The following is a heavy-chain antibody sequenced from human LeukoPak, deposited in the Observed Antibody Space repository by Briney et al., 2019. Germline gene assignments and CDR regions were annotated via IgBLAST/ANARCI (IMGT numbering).Heavy chain of an antibody. CDR2: MNPTSGNT. J-gene: IGHJ6*03. CDR1: GCTFTSYD. V-gene: IGHV1-8*01. Sequence: ASVKVSCKACGCTFTSYDCNGVRQATGQGREWMGWMNPTSGNTGHARTFQGRVTMTSDTSISTAYMELSSLTSEDTAVYYCARGPPIRGYRYGYDTGYYYSYSMDVWGKGTPVTISS. D-gene: IGHD5-18*01. CDR3: ARGPPIRGYRYGYDTGYYYSYSMDV.